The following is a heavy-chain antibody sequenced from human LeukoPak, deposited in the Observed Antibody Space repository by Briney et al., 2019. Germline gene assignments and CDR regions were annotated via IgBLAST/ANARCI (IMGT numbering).Heavy chain of an antibody. CDR2: IYYTGNT. Sequence: SETLSLTCTVSGVSISSSNSYWGWIRQPPVKGLEWIGSIYYTGNTYYNASLKSRVTISIDTSKNQISLRLTSVSATDTAIYYCARQTGSGLFILPGGQGTLVTVSS. J-gene: IGHJ4*02. CDR1: GVSISSSNSY. V-gene: IGHV4-39*01. D-gene: IGHD3/OR15-3a*01. CDR3: ARQTGSGLFILP.